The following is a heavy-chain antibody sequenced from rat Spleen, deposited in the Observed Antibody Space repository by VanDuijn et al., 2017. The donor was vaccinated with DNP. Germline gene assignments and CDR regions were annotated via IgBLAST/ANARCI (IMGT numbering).Heavy chain of an antibody. CDR3: TADLGGY. Sequence: EVQLVESGGGLVQPGRSLKLSRAASGFSFSDFDMAWVRQAPQKGLEWVATIAYDGGSIYYRGSVQGRFTISRDNAKSTLYLQMDSLRSEDTATYYCTADLGGYWGQGVMVTVSS. V-gene: IGHV5-7*01. J-gene: IGHJ2*01. CDR2: IAYDGGSI. D-gene: IGHD5-1*01. CDR1: GFSFSDFD.